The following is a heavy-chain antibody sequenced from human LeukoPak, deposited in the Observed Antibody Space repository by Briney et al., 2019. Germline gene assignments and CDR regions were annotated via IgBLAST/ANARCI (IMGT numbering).Heavy chain of an antibody. J-gene: IGHJ6*02. V-gene: IGHV1-69*13. D-gene: IGHD3-10*01. Sequence: SVKVSCKASGGTFSSYAISWVRQAPGQGLEWMGGIIPIFGTANYAQKFQGRVTITADESTSTAYMELSSLRSEDTAVYYCARWRFGELSYYYYYGMDVWGQGTTVTVPS. CDR1: GGTFSSYA. CDR2: IIPIFGTA. CDR3: ARWRFGELSYYYYYGMDV.